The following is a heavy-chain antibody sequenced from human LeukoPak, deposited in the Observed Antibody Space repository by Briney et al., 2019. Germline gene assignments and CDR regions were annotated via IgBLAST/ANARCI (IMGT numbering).Heavy chain of an antibody. Sequence: GGSLRLSCAASGFTFDDHGMSWVRQAPGKGLEWVSTINWNGGSTDYADSVKGRFTISRESVQSSLYLHMNSLRAEDTALYFCARAAPRNYAGGSWFFDWFDPWGQGTLVTVSS. J-gene: IGHJ5*02. D-gene: IGHD2-15*01. CDR1: GFTFDDHG. V-gene: IGHV3-20*04. CDR3: ARAAPRNYAGGSWFFDWFDP. CDR2: INWNGGST.